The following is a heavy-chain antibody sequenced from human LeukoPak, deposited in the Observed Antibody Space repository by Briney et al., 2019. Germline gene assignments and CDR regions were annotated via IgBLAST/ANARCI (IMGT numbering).Heavy chain of an antibody. J-gene: IGHJ4*02. CDR2: ISWNSGSI. Sequence: GGSLRLSCAASGFTFDDYAMHWVRHAPGKGLEWVSGISWNSGSIGYADSVKGRLTISRDNAKNSLYLQMNSLRAEDTALYYCAKDMTYDSSGYFDYWGQGTLVTVSS. CDR1: GFTFDDYA. V-gene: IGHV3-9*01. CDR3: AKDMTYDSSGYFDY. D-gene: IGHD3-22*01.